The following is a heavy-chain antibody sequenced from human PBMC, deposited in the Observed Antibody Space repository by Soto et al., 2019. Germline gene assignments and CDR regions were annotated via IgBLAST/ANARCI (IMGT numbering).Heavy chain of an antibody. Sequence: EVQLVESGGGLVQPGGSLRLSCAGSGFTFSSYSMNWVRQAPGEGLEWGSYISSSSDTIYYADSVKGRFTISRDNGKNSLYLQMNSLRDEDTAMYYSARDLYDYGANWGQGTMVTVSS. D-gene: IGHD4-17*01. CDR1: GFTFSSYS. CDR2: ISSSSDTI. CDR3: ARDLYDYGAN. V-gene: IGHV3-48*02. J-gene: IGHJ4*02.